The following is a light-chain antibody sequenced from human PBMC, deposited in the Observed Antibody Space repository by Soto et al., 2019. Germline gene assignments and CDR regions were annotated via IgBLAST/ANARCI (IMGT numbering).Light chain of an antibody. CDR2: EGH. V-gene: IGLV2-14*02. CDR3: SSYTNINTRACV. Sequence: QSALAQPASVSGSPGQSITISCTGTSGFVGSFSLVSWYQQHPGKAPKVMISEGHRRPSGVPDRFSGSKSGNTASLTISGLQAEDEAEYYCSSYTNINTRACVFGTGTKVTVL. CDR1: SGFVGSFSL. J-gene: IGLJ1*01.